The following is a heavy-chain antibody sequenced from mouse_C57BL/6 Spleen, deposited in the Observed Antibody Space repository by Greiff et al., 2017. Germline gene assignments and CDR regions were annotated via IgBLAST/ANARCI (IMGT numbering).Heavy chain of an antibody. J-gene: IGHJ4*01. CDR3: TRAGIYYGYDGGAMDY. CDR1: GFTFSSYA. Sequence: EVMLVESGEGLVKPGGSLKLSCAASGFTFSSYAMSWVRQTPEKRLEWVAYISSGGDYIYYADTVKGRFTISRDNDRNTLYLQMSSLKSEDTAMYYCTRAGIYYGYDGGAMDYWGQGTSVTVSS. D-gene: IGHD2-2*01. V-gene: IGHV5-9-1*02. CDR2: ISSGGDYI.